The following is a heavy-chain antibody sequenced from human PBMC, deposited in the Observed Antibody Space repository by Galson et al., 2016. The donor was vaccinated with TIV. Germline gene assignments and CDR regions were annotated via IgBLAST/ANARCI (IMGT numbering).Heavy chain of an antibody. D-gene: IGHD3-10*02. V-gene: IGHV1-69*04. J-gene: IGHJ6*02. CDR3: ARVSPDVRGGSGMAV. CDR1: GDTFSSYA. CDR2: IIPVLGVA. Sequence: SVKVSCKASGDTFSSYAVSWVRQAPGQGLEWMGRIIPVLGVANNVQKFQDRVTITADKSTSTAYMNLSSLRSEDTAVYFCARVSPDVRGGSGMAVWGQGTMVTVSS.